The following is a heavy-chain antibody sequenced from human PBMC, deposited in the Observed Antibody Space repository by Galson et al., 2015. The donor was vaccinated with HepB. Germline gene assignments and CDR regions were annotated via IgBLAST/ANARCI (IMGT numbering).Heavy chain of an antibody. CDR2: IYTGGNT. CDR1: GFTVSTNY. V-gene: IGHV3-66*01. CDR3: VRDGAGGYYFDC. D-gene: IGHD6-13*01. J-gene: IGHJ4*02. Sequence: SLRLSCAVSGFTVSTNYMSWVRQTPGKGLEWVSVIYTGGNTYHADSVKGRFTISRDNSKNTLYLQMNSLRAEDTAVYYCVRDGAGGYYFDCWAREPWSPSPQ.